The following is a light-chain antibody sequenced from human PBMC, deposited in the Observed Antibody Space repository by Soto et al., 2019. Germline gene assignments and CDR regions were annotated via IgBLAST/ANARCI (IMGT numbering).Light chain of an antibody. CDR1: SSDVGGYNY. CDR3: CSYAVSNILYV. Sequence: QSALTQPPSASGSPGQSVTISCTGTSSDVGGYNYVSWYQQHPGNAPKLMIYEVTKRPSGVPDRFSGSKSGNTASLTVSGLQVEDEADYYCCSYAVSNILYVFGTGTKLTVL. V-gene: IGLV2-8*01. CDR2: EVT. J-gene: IGLJ1*01.